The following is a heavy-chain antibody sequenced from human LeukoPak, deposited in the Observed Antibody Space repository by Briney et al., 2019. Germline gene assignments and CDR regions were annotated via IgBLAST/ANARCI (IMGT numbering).Heavy chain of an antibody. CDR2: ISGSGGST. Sequence: GGSLRLSCAASGFTFTDSAMTWVRQAPGKGLEWVSAISGSGGSTYHADSVKGRFTISRDNSKNTLYLQMNSLRAEDTAVYYCAKDKLRNLAPEYYFDYWGQGTLVTVSS. CDR3: AKDKLRNLAPEYYFDY. D-gene: IGHD1-7*01. J-gene: IGHJ4*02. CDR1: GFTFTDSA. V-gene: IGHV3-23*01.